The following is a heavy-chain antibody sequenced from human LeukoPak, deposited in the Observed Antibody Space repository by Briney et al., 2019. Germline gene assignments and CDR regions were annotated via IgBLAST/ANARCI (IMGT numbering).Heavy chain of an antibody. J-gene: IGHJ4*02. CDR2: TGGPGAL. Sequence: GGSLRLSCEASGFTFTSYAMGWVRQAPGKGLECIAYTGGPGALYNAASLQSRFTIYHDNAKSSRYPERCSLRADHTAVYFSVRDHDWAFDSWGQGTLVTVSS. CDR1: GFTFTSYA. D-gene: IGHD3-9*01. V-gene: IGHV3-69-1*01. CDR3: VRDHDWAFDS.